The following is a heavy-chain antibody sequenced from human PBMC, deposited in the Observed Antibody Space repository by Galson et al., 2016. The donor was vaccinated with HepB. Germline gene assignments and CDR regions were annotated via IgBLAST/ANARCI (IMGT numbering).Heavy chain of an antibody. J-gene: IGHJ4*02. CDR2: ITYDGNNN. V-gene: IGHV3-30*03. D-gene: IGHD2/OR15-2a*01. CDR1: GFSFSVYG. Sequence: SLRLSCAASGFSFSVYGMHWVRQAPGKGLGWVAAITYDGNNNYYADSVKGRFTISRDNSKSTLYLQMNSLRVDDTAAYFCARKYSNAKTFDYWGPGTLVTVSS. CDR3: ARKYSNAKTFDY.